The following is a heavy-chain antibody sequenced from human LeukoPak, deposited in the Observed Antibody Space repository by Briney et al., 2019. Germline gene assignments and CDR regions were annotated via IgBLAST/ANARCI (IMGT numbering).Heavy chain of an antibody. Sequence: GGSLRLSCEDSGFTFRSYEMNWVRQAPGKGLEWIAYLSSSGSAFSYADSVKGRFTIARDNAKNSVYLEMNSLRADDTAVYYCAELGITMIGGVWGKGTRSPSPQ. CDR2: LSSSGSAF. CDR3: AELGITMIGGV. CDR1: GFTFRSYE. J-gene: IGHJ6*04. V-gene: IGHV3-48*03. D-gene: IGHD3-10*02.